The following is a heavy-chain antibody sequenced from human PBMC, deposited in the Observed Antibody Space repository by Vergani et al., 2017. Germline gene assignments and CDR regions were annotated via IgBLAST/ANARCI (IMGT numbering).Heavy chain of an antibody. CDR2: IHTSGST. D-gene: IGHD2-15*01. CDR1: GGSINSHNYY. CDR3: ARGSCLGGSCYKPRFDY. V-gene: IGHV4-61*02. J-gene: IGHJ4*02. Sequence: QVQLQESGPGLVKPSQTLSLTCTVSGGSINSHNYYWSWIRQPAGKGLEWIVRIHTSGSTNYNPSLKSRVTMSEDTSKNQFSLNLTSVTAADTAVYFCARGSCLGGSCYKPRFDYWGQGILVTVSS.